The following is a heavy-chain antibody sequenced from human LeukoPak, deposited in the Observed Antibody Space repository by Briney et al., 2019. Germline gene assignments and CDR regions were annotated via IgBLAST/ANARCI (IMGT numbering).Heavy chain of an antibody. CDR2: IHHTGST. Sequence: SETMSLTCAVSGGSITSNNWWSWVRQPPGKGLEWIGEIHHTGSTNYYPSLKSRVTISLDKSRNHFSLELSSVTAADTAVYYCARIPYYYYALDVWGQGTPVTVSS. CDR1: GGSITSNNW. V-gene: IGHV4-4*02. CDR3: ARIPYYYYALDV. J-gene: IGHJ6*02.